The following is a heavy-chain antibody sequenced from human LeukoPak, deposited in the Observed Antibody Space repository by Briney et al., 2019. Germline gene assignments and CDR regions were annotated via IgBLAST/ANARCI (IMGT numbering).Heavy chain of an antibody. CDR1: GYTFTTYG. J-gene: IGHJ4*02. V-gene: IGHV1-18*01. CDR3: ARVNYDSSGYYIIDY. D-gene: IGHD3-22*01. CDR2: ISAYNGNT. Sequence: GASVKVSCKASGYTFTTYGISWVRQAPGQGLEWMGWISAYNGNTNYAQKLQGRVTMTTDTSTSTAYMELRSLRSDDTAVYYCARVNYDSSGYYIIDYWGQGTLVTVSS.